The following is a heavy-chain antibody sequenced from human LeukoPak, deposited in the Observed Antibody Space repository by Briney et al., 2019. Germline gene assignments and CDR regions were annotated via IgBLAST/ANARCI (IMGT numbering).Heavy chain of an antibody. J-gene: IGHJ4*02. Sequence: GGSLRLSFAASGFTFSSYAMHWVRQAPGKGLEWVAVISYDGSNKYYADSVKGRFTISRDNSKNTLYLQMNSLRAEDTAVYYCAREWFGELWTFDYWGQGTLVTVSS. CDR3: AREWFGELWTFDY. D-gene: IGHD3-10*01. V-gene: IGHV3-30-3*01. CDR1: GFTFSSYA. CDR2: ISYDGSNK.